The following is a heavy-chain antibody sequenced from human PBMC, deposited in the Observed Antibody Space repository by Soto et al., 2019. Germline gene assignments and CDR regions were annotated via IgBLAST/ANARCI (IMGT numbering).Heavy chain of an antibody. CDR2: INPNSGGT. J-gene: IGHJ6*02. D-gene: IGHD6-13*01. CDR3: ATVAAAGSHYYYGMDV. V-gene: IGHV1-2*04. CDR1: GYTFTGYY. Sequence: ASVKVSCKASGYTFTGYYMHWVRQAPGQGLEWMGWINPNSGGTNYAQKFQGWVTMTRDTSISTAYMELSRLRSDDTAVYYCATVAAAGSHYYYGMDVWGQGTTVTVSS.